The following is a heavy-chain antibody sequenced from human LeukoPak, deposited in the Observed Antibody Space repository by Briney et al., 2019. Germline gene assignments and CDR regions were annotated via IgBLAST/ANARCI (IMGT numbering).Heavy chain of an antibody. Sequence: PSETLSLTCAVYGGSFSGYYWSWIRQPPGKGLEWIGYIYYSGSTNYNPSLKSRVTISVDTSKNQFSLKLSSVTAADTAVYYCARSYGGNPLYYYYYYMDVWGKGTTVTISS. CDR3: ARSYGGNPLYYYYYYMDV. J-gene: IGHJ6*03. CDR2: IYYSGST. CDR1: GGSFSGYY. D-gene: IGHD4-23*01. V-gene: IGHV4-59*01.